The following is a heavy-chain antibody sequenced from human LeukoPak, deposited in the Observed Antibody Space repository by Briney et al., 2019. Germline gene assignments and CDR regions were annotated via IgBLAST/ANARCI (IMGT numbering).Heavy chain of an antibody. J-gene: IGHJ4*02. V-gene: IGHV3-7*03. Sequence: GGSLRLSCAASGFTFSSYWMNWVRQAPGKGLEWVASIKQDGSEKYYVDSVKGRFTISRDNAKNSLYLQMNSLRAEDTAVYYYARRSPGVNYYDNSGYYPYWGQGTLVTVSS. D-gene: IGHD3-22*01. CDR1: GFTFSSYW. CDR3: ARRSPGVNYYDNSGYYPY. CDR2: IKQDGSEK.